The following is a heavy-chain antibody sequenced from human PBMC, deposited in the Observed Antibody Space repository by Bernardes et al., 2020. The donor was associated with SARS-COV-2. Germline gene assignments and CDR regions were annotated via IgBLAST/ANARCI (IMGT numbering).Heavy chain of an antibody. CDR2: ISWDGYTP. CDR1: GFTFNDYT. CDR3: AKAGNYDSSGYSYYFDY. D-gene: IGHD3-22*01. J-gene: IGHJ4*02. Sequence: GGSLLLSCAASGFTFNDYTMHWVRQAPGKGLEWVSLISWDGYTPYYADSVKGRFTISRDNSKTSLYLQMSSLRTEDTALYYCAKAGNYDSSGYSYYFDYWGQGTLVTVSS. V-gene: IGHV3-43*01.